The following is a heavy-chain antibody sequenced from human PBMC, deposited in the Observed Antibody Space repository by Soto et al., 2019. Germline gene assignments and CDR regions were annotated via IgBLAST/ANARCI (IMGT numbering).Heavy chain of an antibody. J-gene: IGHJ6*02. CDR3: TGITWFRGMDV. CDR1: GDGVSSNSAG. CDR2: TYYKSKWNN. D-gene: IGHD3-10*01. Sequence: SQTLSVTFVISGDGVSSNSAGWNFIRQSPSRGLEWLGRTYYKSKWNNDYALSVKSRITINPDTSKNQFSLHLYSVTPEDTAVYYCTGITWFRGMDVCGQGTPVTVSS. V-gene: IGHV6-1*01.